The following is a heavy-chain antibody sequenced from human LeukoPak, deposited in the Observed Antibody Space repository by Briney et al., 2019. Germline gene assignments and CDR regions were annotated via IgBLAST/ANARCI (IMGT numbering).Heavy chain of an antibody. CDR1: GYTFTGYY. Sequence: ASVKVSCKASGYTFTGYYMHWVRQAPGQGLEWMGWINPNSGGTNYAQKFQGRVTMTRDTSISTAYMELSRLRFDDTAVYYCARGQWGLPYAEYFQHWGQGTLVTVSS. D-gene: IGHD1-26*01. CDR2: INPNSGGT. J-gene: IGHJ1*01. CDR3: ARGQWGLPYAEYFQH. V-gene: IGHV1-2*02.